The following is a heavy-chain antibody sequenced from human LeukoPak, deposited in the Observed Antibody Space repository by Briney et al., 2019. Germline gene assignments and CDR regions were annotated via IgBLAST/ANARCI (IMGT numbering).Heavy chain of an antibody. CDR2: ISYDGSNK. J-gene: IGHJ4*02. Sequence: GGSLRLSCAASGFTFSSYAMHWVRQAPGKGLEWVAVISYDGSNKYYADSVKGRFTISRDNSKNTLYLQMNSLRAEDTAVYYCARTPPPVATIYFDYWGQGTLVTVSS. CDR1: GFTFSSYA. CDR3: ARTPPPVATIYFDY. D-gene: IGHD5-12*01. V-gene: IGHV3-30*01.